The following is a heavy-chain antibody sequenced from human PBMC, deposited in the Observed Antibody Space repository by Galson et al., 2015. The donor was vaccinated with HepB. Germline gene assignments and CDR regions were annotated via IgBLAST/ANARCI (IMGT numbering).Heavy chain of an antibody. J-gene: IGHJ4*02. D-gene: IGHD1-20*01. Sequence: SLRLSCAASGFTFSSYAMHWVRQAPGKGLEWVAVISYDGSNKYYADSVKGRFTISRDNSKNTLYLQMNSLRAEDTAVYYCAKDLGNWNDLPYFDYWGQGTLVTVSS. V-gene: IGHV3-30-3*01. CDR3: AKDLGNWNDLPYFDY. CDR2: ISYDGSNK. CDR1: GFTFSSYA.